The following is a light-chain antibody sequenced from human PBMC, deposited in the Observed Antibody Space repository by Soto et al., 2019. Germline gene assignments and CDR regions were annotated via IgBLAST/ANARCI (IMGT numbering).Light chain of an antibody. CDR1: LTIGDS. CDR2: GAS. Sequence: DIHMTHSPASLSASVWDRVTITCRASLTIGDSLSWFQQKAGKPPTLLIYGASALQSGVPARFSGSGSGTDFTLTISNMQREDFATYYCLQTYNLPRTFGQGTKVDIK. CDR3: LQTYNLPRT. V-gene: IGKV1-39*01. J-gene: IGKJ1*01.